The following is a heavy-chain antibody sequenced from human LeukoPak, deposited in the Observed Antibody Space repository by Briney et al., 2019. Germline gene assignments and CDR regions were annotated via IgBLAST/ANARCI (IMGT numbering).Heavy chain of an antibody. CDR3: AKLAKYFYGSETYYFFEH. D-gene: IGHD3-10*01. CDR2: IKQDGTEK. V-gene: IGHV3-7*01. CDR1: GFSFTTYW. J-gene: IGHJ4*02. Sequence: GGSLRLSCAASGFSFTTYWMSWVRQAPGKGLEWVANIKQDGTEKYYVDSVKGRFTTSRDNAKNSLYLQMNSLRVDDTAVYYCAKLAKYFYGSETYYFFEHWGQGTPVTVSS.